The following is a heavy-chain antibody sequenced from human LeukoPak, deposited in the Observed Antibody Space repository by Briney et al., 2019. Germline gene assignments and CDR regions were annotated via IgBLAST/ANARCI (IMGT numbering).Heavy chain of an antibody. D-gene: IGHD3-22*01. V-gene: IGHV1-18*01. CDR1: GYTFTSYG. CDR3: ARSTKGRYYDSSGYYPLGGY. Sequence: ASVKVSCKASGYTFTSYGISWVRQAPGQGLEWMGWISAYNGNTNYAQKLQGRVTMTTDTSTSTAYMELRSLRSDDTAVYYCARSTKGRYYDSSGYYPLGGYWGQGTLVTVSS. J-gene: IGHJ4*02. CDR2: ISAYNGNT.